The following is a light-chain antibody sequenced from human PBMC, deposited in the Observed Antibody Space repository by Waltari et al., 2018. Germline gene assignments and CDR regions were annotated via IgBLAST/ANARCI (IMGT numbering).Light chain of an antibody. J-gene: IGKJ4*01. CDR3: MQSIQLPRS. Sequence: DIVMTQTPLSLFVIPGQPASIPCKPSQSLLHNDGETFLYWYLQKPGQPPQLLIYEVSSRFSRVPARFSGSGAEAEFTLQISRVEPEDVGVYYCMQSIQLPRSFGGGTKVDI. CDR1: QSLLHNDGETF. CDR2: EVS. V-gene: IGKV2D-29*01.